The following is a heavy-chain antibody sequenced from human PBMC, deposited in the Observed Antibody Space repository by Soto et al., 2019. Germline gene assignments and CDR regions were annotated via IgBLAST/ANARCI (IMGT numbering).Heavy chain of an antibody. J-gene: IGHJ5*02. CDR3: AGGSSWGTAMGGFDP. CDR1: GGTFSSYT. D-gene: IGHD5-18*01. Sequence: QVQLVQSGAEVKKPGSSVKVSCKASGGTFSSYTISWVRQAPGQGLEWMGRIIPILGIANYAQKFQGRVTITADKATGTAYMELSSLRSEDKAVYYCAGGSSWGTAMGGFDPWGQGTLVTVSS. CDR2: IIPILGIA. V-gene: IGHV1-69*02.